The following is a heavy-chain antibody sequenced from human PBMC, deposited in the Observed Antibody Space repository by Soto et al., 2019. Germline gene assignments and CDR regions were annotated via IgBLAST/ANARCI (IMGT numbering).Heavy chain of an antibody. CDR3: AKGRGFYSDNYFDP. V-gene: IGHV4-4*07. CDR2: IYSSGNA. Sequence: QVQLLESGPGLVKPSETLSLTCSVSLDSISNSYWTWIRQPAGKGLEWIGHIYSSGNANYNPSRKSRVTMSLDTSKNQFSLSLKSVTAADTAIYYCAKGRGFYSDNYFDPWGQGTQVTVSS. CDR1: LDSISNSY. D-gene: IGHD3-22*01. J-gene: IGHJ5*02.